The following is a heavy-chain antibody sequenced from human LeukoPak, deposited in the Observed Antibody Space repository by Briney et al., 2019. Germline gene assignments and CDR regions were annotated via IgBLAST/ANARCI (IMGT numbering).Heavy chain of an antibody. V-gene: IGHV4-34*01. CDR3: ARSPPRWRFLEWRHDYYFDY. D-gene: IGHD3-3*01. J-gene: IGHJ4*02. CDR1: GGSFSGYY. Sequence: PSETLSLTCAVYGGSFSGYYWSWIRQPPGKGLEWIGEINHSGSTNYNPSLKSRVTISVDTSKNQFSLELSSVTAADTAVYYCARSPPRWRFLEWRHDYYFDYWGQGTLVTVSS. CDR2: INHSGST.